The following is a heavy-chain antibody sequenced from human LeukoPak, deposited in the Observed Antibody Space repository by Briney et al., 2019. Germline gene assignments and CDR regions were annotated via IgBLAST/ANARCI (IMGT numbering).Heavy chain of an antibody. V-gene: IGHV3-48*01. D-gene: IGHD2-2*02. CDR2: ISSSSSTI. CDR1: GFTFSSYS. Sequence: GGSLRLSCAASGFTFSSYSMNWVRQAPGKGLEWVSYISSSSSTIYYADSVKGRFTISRDNAKNSLYLQMNSLRAEDTAVYYCARVLDCSSTSCYSNYYYMDVWGKGTTVTVSS. CDR3: ARVLDCSSTSCYSNYYYMDV. J-gene: IGHJ6*03.